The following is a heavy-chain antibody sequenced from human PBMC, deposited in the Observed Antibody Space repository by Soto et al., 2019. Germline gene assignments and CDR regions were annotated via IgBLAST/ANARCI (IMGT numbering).Heavy chain of an antibody. D-gene: IGHD3-3*01. J-gene: IGHJ3*02. CDR1: GGSISSYY. Sequence: SETLSLTCTVSGGSISSYYWSWIRQPPGKGLEWIGYIYYSGSTNYNPSLKSRVTISVDTSKNQFSLKLSSVTAADTAVYYCARLWYYDFWSGPPGAFDIWGQGTMVTVSS. CDR3: ARLWYYDFWSGPPGAFDI. V-gene: IGHV4-59*08. CDR2: IYYSGST.